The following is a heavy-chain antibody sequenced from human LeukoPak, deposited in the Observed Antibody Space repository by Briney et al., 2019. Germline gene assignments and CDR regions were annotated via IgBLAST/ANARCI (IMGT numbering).Heavy chain of an antibody. CDR3: ARVRGRWLQSRGLDY. CDR2: ISSSGSTI. V-gene: IGHV3-11*01. D-gene: IGHD5-24*01. Sequence: GGSLRLSCAASGFTFSDYYMSWFRQAPGKGLEWVSYISSSGSTIYYADSVKGRFTISRDNAKNSLYLQMNSLRAEDTAVYYCARVRGRWLQSRGLDYWGQGTLVTVSS. J-gene: IGHJ4*02. CDR1: GFTFSDYY.